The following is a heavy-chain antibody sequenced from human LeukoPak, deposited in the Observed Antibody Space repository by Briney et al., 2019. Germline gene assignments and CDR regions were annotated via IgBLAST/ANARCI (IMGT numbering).Heavy chain of an antibody. CDR3: AKDPTYCNSARCYPGPCSIYMRD. D-gene: IGHD2-2*01. V-gene: IGHV3-30*02. Sequence: GGSLRLSCAVSGFTFSSYGTYWGCQAPGKGLEWVAFIRYDGSNKYYADSVKGRFTISRDNSKNTLYLQMNSPRAEDTAVYYCAKDPTYCNSARCYPGPCSIYMRDWGKGTTVTVSS. CDR1: GFTFSSYG. J-gene: IGHJ6*03. CDR2: IRYDGSNK.